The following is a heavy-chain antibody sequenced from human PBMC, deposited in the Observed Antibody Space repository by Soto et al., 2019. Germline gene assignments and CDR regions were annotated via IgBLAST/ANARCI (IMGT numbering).Heavy chain of an antibody. J-gene: IGHJ5*02. Sequence: ASVKVSCKASGYTFTGYYMHWVRQAPGQGLEWMGWINPNSGGTNYAQKFQGWVTMTRDTSISTAYMELSRLRSDDTAVYYCARDRLTLFTNITMVRGVMAFDPWGQGTLVTVSS. CDR1: GYTFTGYY. CDR3: ARDRLTLFTNITMVRGVMAFDP. CDR2: INPNSGGT. V-gene: IGHV1-2*04. D-gene: IGHD3-10*01.